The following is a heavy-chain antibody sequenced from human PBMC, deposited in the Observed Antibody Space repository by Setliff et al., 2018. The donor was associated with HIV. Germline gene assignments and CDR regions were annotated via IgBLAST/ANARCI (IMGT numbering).Heavy chain of an antibody. CDR2: LHLSGDT. CDR3: ASGEPYYYDSTGYSGNYFDY. J-gene: IGHJ4*02. Sequence: SETLSLTCSVSGGSINRGTYYWTWIRQPAGKGLEWIGRLHLSGDTNYNPSLKSRVTMSIDTSKNQFSLKLASVTAADTAVYYCASGEPYYYDSTGYSGNYFDYWGQGTLVTVSS. CDR1: GGSINRGTYY. V-gene: IGHV4-61*02. D-gene: IGHD3-22*01.